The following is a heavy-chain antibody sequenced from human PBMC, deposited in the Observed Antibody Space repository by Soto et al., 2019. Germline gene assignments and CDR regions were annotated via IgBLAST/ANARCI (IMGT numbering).Heavy chain of an antibody. Sequence: QAQLQESGPGLVKPSQTLSLTCTVSGGSISSGDYYWSWIRQPPGKGLEWIGYIYYSGSTYYNPSLKSRVTISVDTSKNQFSLQLSSVTAADTAVYYCARDGGMVRDRNWFDPWGQGTLVTVSS. V-gene: IGHV4-30-4*01. CDR2: IYYSGST. J-gene: IGHJ5*02. CDR3: ARDGGMVRDRNWFDP. CDR1: GGSISSGDYY. D-gene: IGHD3-10*01.